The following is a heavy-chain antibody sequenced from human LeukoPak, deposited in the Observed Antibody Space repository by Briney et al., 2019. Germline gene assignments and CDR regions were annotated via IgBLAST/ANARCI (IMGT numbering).Heavy chain of an antibody. V-gene: IGHV4-34*01. CDR3: ARGYGSSTSSPTHYYYMDV. Sequence: SETLSLTCAVYGGSFSGYYWSWIRQPPGKGLEWIGEINHSGSTNYNPSLKSRVTISVDTSKNQFSLKLSSVTATDTAVDYCARGYGSSTSSPTHYYYMDVWGKGTTVTVSS. D-gene: IGHD2-2*01. CDR2: INHSGST. J-gene: IGHJ6*03. CDR1: GGSFSGYY.